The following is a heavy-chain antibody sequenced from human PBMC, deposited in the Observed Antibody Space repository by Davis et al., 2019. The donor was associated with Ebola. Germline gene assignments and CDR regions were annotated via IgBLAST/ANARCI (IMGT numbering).Heavy chain of an antibody. D-gene: IGHD5-24*01. CDR3: ARGARWLQLRYFDY. CDR1: GFTFGDYA. V-gene: IGHV3-49*03. CDR2: IRSKAYGGTT. J-gene: IGHJ4*02. Sequence: GESLKISCTASGFTFGDYAMSWFRQAPGKGLEWVGFIRSKAYGGTTEYAASVKGRFTISRDDSKSIAYLQMNSLKTEDTAVYYCARGARWLQLRYFDYWGQGTLVTVSS.